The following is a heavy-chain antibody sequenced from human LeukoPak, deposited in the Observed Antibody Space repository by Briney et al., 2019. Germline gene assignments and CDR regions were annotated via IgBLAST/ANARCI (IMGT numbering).Heavy chain of an antibody. D-gene: IGHD3-3*01. J-gene: IGHJ4*02. Sequence: SETLSLTCTVSSGSISSYYWSWIRQPPGKGLEWIGYIYYSGSTNYNPSLKSRVTISVDTSKNQFSLKLSSVTAADPAVYYCASGHYDFWSGYPFDYWGQGTLVTVSS. CDR1: SGSISSYY. CDR3: ASGHYDFWSGYPFDY. CDR2: IYYSGST. V-gene: IGHV4-59*01.